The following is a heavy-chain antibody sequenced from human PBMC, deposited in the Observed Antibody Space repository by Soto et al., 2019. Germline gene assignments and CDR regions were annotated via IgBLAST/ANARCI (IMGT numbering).Heavy chain of an antibody. CDR3: AIRFSVNYFDY. CDR2: IYYSGTT. Sequence: ETLSLTCTVSGDSITSNSYFWAWIRQPPGKGLEWIGSIYYSGTTYYNPSLKSRVTISVDRSKNQFSLKLSSVTAPAPSFYFCAIRFSVNYFDYCGKGPLVTVSS. CDR1: GDSITSNSYF. V-gene: IGHV4-39*01. J-gene: IGHJ4*02. D-gene: IGHD3-10*01.